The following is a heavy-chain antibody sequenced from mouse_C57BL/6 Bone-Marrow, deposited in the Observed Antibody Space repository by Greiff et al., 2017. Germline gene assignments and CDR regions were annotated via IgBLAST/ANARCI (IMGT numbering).Heavy chain of an antibody. CDR2: INPNNGGT. CDR1: GYTFTDYN. J-gene: IGHJ4*01. Sequence: EVKLVESGPELVKPGASVKMSCKASGYTFTDYNMHWVKQSHGKSLEWIGYINPNNGGTSYNQKFKGKATLTVNKSSSTAYMELRSLTSEDSAVYYCARTQVVRYRYYAMDYWGQGTSVTVSS. V-gene: IGHV1-22*01. CDR3: ARTQVVRYRYYAMDY. D-gene: IGHD2-10*02.